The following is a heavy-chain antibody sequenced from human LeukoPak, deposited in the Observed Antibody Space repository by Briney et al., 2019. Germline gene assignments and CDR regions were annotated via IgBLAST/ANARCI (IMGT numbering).Heavy chain of an antibody. CDR2: IKQDGSEK. CDR3: TRDFDH. CDR1: GLIFGNYW. J-gene: IGHJ4*02. Sequence: PGGSLRLSCVASGLIFGNYWMDWVRQAPGKGLEWVGNIKQDGSEKYYVDSVKGRFTISRVNAKNSLYLDMNFLRAEDTAIYYCTRDFDHWGQGTLVTVSS. V-gene: IGHV3-7*01.